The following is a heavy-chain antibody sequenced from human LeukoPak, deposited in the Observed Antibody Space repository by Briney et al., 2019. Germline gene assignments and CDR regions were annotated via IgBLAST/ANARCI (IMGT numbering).Heavy chain of an antibody. V-gene: IGHV1-18*01. Sequence: ASVKVSCKASGYTFTSYCISWVRQAPGQGLEWMGWISAYNGNTNYAQKLQGGVTMTTDTSTSTAYMELRTLISDDTAVYYCAREVEATYMVVWRKGTTVTVSS. CDR1: GYTFTSYC. D-gene: IGHD1-26*01. CDR2: ISAYNGNT. CDR3: AREVEATYMVV. J-gene: IGHJ6*03.